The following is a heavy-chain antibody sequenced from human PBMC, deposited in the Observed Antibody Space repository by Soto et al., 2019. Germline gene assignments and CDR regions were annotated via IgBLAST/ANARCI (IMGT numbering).Heavy chain of an antibody. V-gene: IGHV3-30-3*01. Sequence: QVQLVESGGGVVQPGRSLRLSCAASGFTFSSYAMHWVRQAPGKGLEWVAVISYDGSNKYYADSVKGRFTISRDNSKNTLYLQMNNLRAEDTAVYYCARGLYYDILTGYQRRYYFDYWGQGTLVTVSS. D-gene: IGHD3-9*01. J-gene: IGHJ4*02. CDR1: GFTFSSYA. CDR2: ISYDGSNK. CDR3: ARGLYYDILTGYQRRYYFDY.